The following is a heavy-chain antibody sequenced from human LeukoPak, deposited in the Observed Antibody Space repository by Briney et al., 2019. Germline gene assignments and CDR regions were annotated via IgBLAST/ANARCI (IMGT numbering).Heavy chain of an antibody. CDR2: IVVGSGNT. Sequence: TSVKVSCKASGFTFTSSAMQWVRQARGQRLEWIGWIVVGSGNTNYAQKFQERVTITRDMSTSTAYMELTSLRSEDTAVYYCAADLNYYDSSGSGGYWGQGTLVTVSS. J-gene: IGHJ4*02. V-gene: IGHV1-58*02. CDR3: AADLNYYDSSGSGGY. D-gene: IGHD3-22*01. CDR1: GFTFTSSA.